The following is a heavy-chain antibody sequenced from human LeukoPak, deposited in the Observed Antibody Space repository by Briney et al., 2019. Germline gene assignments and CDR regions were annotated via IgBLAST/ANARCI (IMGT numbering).Heavy chain of an antibody. V-gene: IGHV4-59*01. J-gene: IGHJ4*02. Sequence: PSETLSLTCTVSGGSISSYYWSWIRQPPGKGLEWIGYIYYSGSTNYNPSLKSRVTISVDTSKNQFSLKLSSVTAADTAAYYCASSQRITIFGVVNTAFNYWGQGTLVTVSS. CDR2: IYYSGST. CDR3: ASSQRITIFGVVNTAFNY. CDR1: GGSISSYY. D-gene: IGHD3-3*01.